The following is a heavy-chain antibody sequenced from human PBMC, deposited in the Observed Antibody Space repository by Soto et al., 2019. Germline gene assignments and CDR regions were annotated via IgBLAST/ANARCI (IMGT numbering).Heavy chain of an antibody. J-gene: IGHJ2*01. CDR1: GGSFSKKA. D-gene: IGHD5-12*01. CDR3: ARGASSGFEYWYFDL. CDR2: INTKFGAT. V-gene: IGHV1-69*01. Sequence: QVQLVQSGAELKKPGSSVKVSCEASGGSFSKKAISWVRQAPGQGLEWMGGINTKFGATNYAPKFQGSITITADESTNTVYMALSSLTSEDTAVYYCARGASSGFEYWYFDLWGRGTLVSVSS.